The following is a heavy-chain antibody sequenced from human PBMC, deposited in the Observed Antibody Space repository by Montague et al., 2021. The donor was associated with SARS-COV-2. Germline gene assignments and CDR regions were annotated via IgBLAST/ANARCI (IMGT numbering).Heavy chain of an antibody. CDR2: IYYNGGT. D-gene: IGHD6-25*01. V-gene: IGHV4-59*11. CDR1: GGSISRHY. CDR3: ARATSFRRAVGWFVFWRKGTFDQSTNKHSLQHVTMATAAATVYYCGGGTWIWSAVSGLDA. J-gene: IGHJ5*01. Sequence: SETLSLTCTVSGGSISRHYWSFIRQPPGKGLEWIGYIYYNGGTNDNPSLRSRLTMSVDTSKNQFSLQLRSMTPADTAVYFCARATSFRRAVGWFVFWRKGTFDQSTNKHSLQHVTMATAAATVYYCGGGTWIWSAVSGLDAWGQGTLVTVSS.